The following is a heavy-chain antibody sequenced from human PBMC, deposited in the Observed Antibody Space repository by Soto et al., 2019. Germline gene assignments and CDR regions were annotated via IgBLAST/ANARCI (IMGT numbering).Heavy chain of an antibody. V-gene: IGHV4-59*01. CDR3: AREIAAAGTSWFDP. J-gene: IGHJ5*02. D-gene: IGHD6-13*01. CDR2: IYYSGST. CDR1: GGSISSYY. Sequence: SETLSLTCTVSGGSISSYYWSWIRQPPGKGLEWIGYIYYSGSTNYNPSLKSRVTISVDTSKNQFSLKLSSVTAADTAVYYCAREIAAAGTSWFDPWGQGTLVTVSS.